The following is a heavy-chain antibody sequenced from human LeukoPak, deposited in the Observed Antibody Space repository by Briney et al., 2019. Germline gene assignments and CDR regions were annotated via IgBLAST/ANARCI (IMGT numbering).Heavy chain of an antibody. V-gene: IGHV2-5*02. D-gene: IGHD3-10*01. CDR1: GFSLNTGGVG. J-gene: IGHJ4*02. CDR3: VHREVGTVGFFFDY. CDR2: IYGDDDK. Sequence: VSGPTLVNPTQTLTLTCSFSGFSLNTGGVGVALIRQPPRKALERLALIYGDDDKEYSPSLKSRLTITKDTSKSQVVPTMTNMDPEDTATYYCVHREVGTVGFFFDYWGQGTLVTVSS.